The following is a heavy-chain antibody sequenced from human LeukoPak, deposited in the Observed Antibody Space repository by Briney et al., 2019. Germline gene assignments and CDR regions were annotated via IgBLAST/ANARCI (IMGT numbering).Heavy chain of an antibody. D-gene: IGHD3-10*01. CDR1: GYTFTNYY. CDR3: ATSFRAVNWFDP. J-gene: IGHJ5*02. V-gene: IGHV1-46*01. Sequence: ASVKVSCKASGYTFTNYYMHWVRQAPGQGLEWMGIINPTGGSSSYAQKFQGRVTMTRDTSTSTIYMEVSSLRSEDTAVYYCATSFRAVNWFDPWGQGTLVTVSS. CDR2: INPTGGSS.